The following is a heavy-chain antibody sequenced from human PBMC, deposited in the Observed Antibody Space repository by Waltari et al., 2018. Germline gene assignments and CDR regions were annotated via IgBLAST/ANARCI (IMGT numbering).Heavy chain of an antibody. CDR3: AMTVAGRADY. D-gene: IGHD6-19*01. V-gene: IGHV3-23*03. J-gene: IGHJ4*02. CDR2: IYSGGST. Sequence: EVQLLESGGGLVQPGGSLRLSCAASGFTFSSYAMSWVRQAPGKGLEWVSVIYSGGSTYDADSGKGRVTISRDNSKNTLYLQMNSLRAEDTAVYYCAMTVAGRADYWGQGTLVTVSS. CDR1: GFTFSSYA.